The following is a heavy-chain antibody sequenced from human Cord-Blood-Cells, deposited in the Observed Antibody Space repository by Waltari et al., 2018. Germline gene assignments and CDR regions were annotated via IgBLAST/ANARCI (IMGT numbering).Heavy chain of an antibody. Sequence: QVQLVQSGAEVKKPGASVKVSCKASGYTFTGYYMHWVRQAPGQGLEWMGRINPNSGGTNYAQEFQGRVTMTRDTSISTAYMELSRLRSDDTAVYYCARDGYSSGWYWFDPWGQGTLVTVSS. V-gene: IGHV1-2*06. CDR2: INPNSGGT. D-gene: IGHD6-19*01. CDR1: GYTFTGYY. J-gene: IGHJ5*02. CDR3: ARDGYSSGWYWFDP.